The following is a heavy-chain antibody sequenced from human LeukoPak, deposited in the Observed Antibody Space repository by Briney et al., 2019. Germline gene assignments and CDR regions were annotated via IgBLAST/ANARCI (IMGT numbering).Heavy chain of an antibody. D-gene: IGHD6-13*01. CDR1: GFTFSSYS. CDR2: ISGNSRYI. V-gene: IGHV3-21*01. Sequence: PGGSLRLSCAASGFTFSSYSMTWVRQAPGKGLEWVSSISGNSRYIYYADSVKGRFTISRDNAKNSLYLQMNSLRAEDTAVYYCAVYSSSWYSVYWGQGTLVTVSS. J-gene: IGHJ4*02. CDR3: AVYSSSWYSVY.